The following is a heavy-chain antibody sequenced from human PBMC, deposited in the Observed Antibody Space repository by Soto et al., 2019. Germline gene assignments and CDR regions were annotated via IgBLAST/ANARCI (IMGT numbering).Heavy chain of an antibody. Sequence: SETLSLTCTVSGGSISSYYWSWIRQPPGKGLEWIGYIYYSGSTNYNPSLKSRVTISVDTSKNQFSLKLSSVTAADTAVYYCARHSSSTSQRYNWFDPWGQGTLVTVSS. CDR2: IYYSGST. J-gene: IGHJ5*02. CDR3: ARHSSSTSQRYNWFDP. D-gene: IGHD2-2*01. V-gene: IGHV4-59*08. CDR1: GGSISSYY.